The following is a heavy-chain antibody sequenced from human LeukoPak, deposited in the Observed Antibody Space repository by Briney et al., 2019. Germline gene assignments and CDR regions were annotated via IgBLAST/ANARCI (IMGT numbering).Heavy chain of an antibody. CDR2: INGDGSNS. Sequence: GGSLRLSCVASGFTFTTYWMHWVRQAPGKGLVWVSRINGDGSNSNYADSVKGRFTISRDNARNTLYLQMNGLRAEDTALYYCARTAPTSHFDFWGQGTLVTVSS. D-gene: IGHD2-21*02. CDR3: ARTAPTSHFDF. CDR1: GFTFTTYW. J-gene: IGHJ4*02. V-gene: IGHV3-74*01.